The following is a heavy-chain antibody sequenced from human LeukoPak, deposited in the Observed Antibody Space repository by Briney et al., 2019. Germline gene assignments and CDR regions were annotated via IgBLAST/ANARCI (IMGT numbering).Heavy chain of an antibody. Sequence: PGRSLRLSCAASGFTFSSYAMHWVRQAPGKGLEWVAVISYDGSNKYYADSVKGRFTISRDNSKNTLYLQMNSLRAEDTAVYYCAREKSYYDFWSGPYYYYGMDVWGQGTTVTVSS. V-gene: IGHV3-30*04. CDR3: AREKSYYDFWSGPYYYYGMDV. J-gene: IGHJ6*02. CDR1: GFTFSSYA. CDR2: ISYDGSNK. D-gene: IGHD3-3*01.